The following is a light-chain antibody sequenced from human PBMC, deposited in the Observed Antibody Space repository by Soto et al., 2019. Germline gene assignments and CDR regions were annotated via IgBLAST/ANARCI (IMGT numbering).Light chain of an antibody. Sequence: QSVLTQPASVSGSPGQSITISCTGTSSDVGTYNYVSWYQQEPDKAPKLMIYEVNNRPSGVSNRFSGSKSGNTASLTISGLQAEDEADYYCSSYTNTSSLVFGGGTKLTVL. V-gene: IGLV2-14*01. CDR1: SSDVGTYNY. CDR3: SSYTNTSSLV. CDR2: EVN. J-gene: IGLJ2*01.